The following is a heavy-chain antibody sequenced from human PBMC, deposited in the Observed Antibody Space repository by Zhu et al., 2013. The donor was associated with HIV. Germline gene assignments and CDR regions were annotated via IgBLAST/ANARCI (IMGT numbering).Heavy chain of an antibody. CDR2: ISAYNGNT. CDR3: ARDPRSLSSGWSFDS. Sequence: QVQLVQSGAEVKKPGASAKISCKASGYTFSEYGIAWVRQAPGHGLEWMGWISAYNGNTNYAQKFQDRITMTTDTSKNTAFLELRSLTSDDTAMFYCARDPRSLSSGWSFDSWGQGTQVTVSS. V-gene: IGHV1-18*01. CDR1: GYTFSEYG. J-gene: IGHJ5*01. D-gene: IGHD6-19*01.